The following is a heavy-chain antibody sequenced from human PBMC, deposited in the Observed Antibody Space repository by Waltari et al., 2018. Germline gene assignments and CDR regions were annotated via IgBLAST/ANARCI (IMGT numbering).Heavy chain of an antibody. CDR3: ARDPGIAAAGTHFQH. J-gene: IGHJ1*01. Sequence: QVHLVPSGAEVKKPGASVKVSCKASGYTFPIYGISWVRQAPGQGLEWMGWISAYNGNTNYAQKLQGRVTMTTDTSTSTAYMELRSLRSDDTAVYYCARDPGIAAAGTHFQHWGQGTLVTVSS. D-gene: IGHD6-13*01. CDR2: ISAYNGNT. CDR1: GYTFPIYG. V-gene: IGHV1-18*01.